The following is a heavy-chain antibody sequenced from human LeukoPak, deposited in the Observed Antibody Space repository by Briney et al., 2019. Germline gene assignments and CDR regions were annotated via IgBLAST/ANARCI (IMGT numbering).Heavy chain of an antibody. J-gene: IGHJ6*02. Sequence: PGRSLRLSCAASGFTFSSYGMHWVRQAPGKGLEWVAVISYDGSNKYYADSVKGRFTISRDNSKNTLYLQMNSLRAEDTAVYYCAKVLARKSFDYYDSSGYSGGYYYGMDVWGQGTTVTVSS. CDR3: AKVLARKSFDYYDSSGYSGGYYYGMDV. V-gene: IGHV3-30*18. CDR1: GFTFSSYG. CDR2: ISYDGSNK. D-gene: IGHD3-22*01.